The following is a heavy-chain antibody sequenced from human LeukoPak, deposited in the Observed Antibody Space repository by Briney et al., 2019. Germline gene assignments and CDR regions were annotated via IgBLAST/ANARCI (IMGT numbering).Heavy chain of an antibody. CDR2: IRSKAYGGTT. J-gene: IGHJ3*02. V-gene: IGHV3-49*03. CDR1: GFTFGEYA. Sequence: GGSLRLSCTASGFTFGEYAMSWFRQAPGKGLEWVGFIRSKAYGGTTEYAASVKGRFTISGDDSQTIAYLQMSSLKTEDTAVYYCTRVRYDTSGRYDAFDIWGQGTMVAVSS. CDR3: TRVRYDTSGRYDAFDI. D-gene: IGHD3-22*01.